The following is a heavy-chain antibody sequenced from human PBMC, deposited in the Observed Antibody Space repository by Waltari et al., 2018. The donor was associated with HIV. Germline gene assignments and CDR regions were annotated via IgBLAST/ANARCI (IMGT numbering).Heavy chain of an antibody. Sequence: QITLKESGPTLVKPTQTLTLTCTFSGFSLSTNAVGVGWIRQPPGKALEWLALIYWYEDKRYSPSLKSRLTITKDTSKNQVVLTMTNMDPVDTATYYCALMLGIVGVPYYFDYWGQGTLVTVSS. CDR2: IYWYEDK. J-gene: IGHJ4*02. CDR1: GFSLSTNAVG. D-gene: IGHD1-26*01. V-gene: IGHV2-5*01. CDR3: ALMLGIVGVPYYFDY.